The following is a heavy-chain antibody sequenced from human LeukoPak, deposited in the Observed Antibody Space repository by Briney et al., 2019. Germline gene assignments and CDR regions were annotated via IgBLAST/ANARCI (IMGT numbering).Heavy chain of an antibody. CDR2: ISYDGSNK. J-gene: IGHJ4*02. D-gene: IGHD4-11*01. V-gene: IGHV3-30-3*01. Sequence: GRSLRLSCAASGFTFSSYAMHWVRQAPGKGLEWVAVISYDGSNKYYADSVKGRFTISRDNSKNTPYLQMNSLRAEDTAVYYCARDEGTTVTALDYWGQGTLVTVSS. CDR3: ARDEGTTVTALDY. CDR1: GFTFSSYA.